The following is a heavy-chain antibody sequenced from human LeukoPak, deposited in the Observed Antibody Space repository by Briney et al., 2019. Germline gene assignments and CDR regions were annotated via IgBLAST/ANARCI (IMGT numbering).Heavy chain of an antibody. J-gene: IGHJ5*02. CDR2: IYYSGST. D-gene: IGHD5-18*01. CDR3: ARDHVNSYGFVGPVDP. Sequence: PSETLSLTCTVSGGSISSGVYYWSWIRQHPGKGLEWIGYIYYSGSTYYNPSLKSRVTISVDTSKNQFSLKLSSVTAADTAVYYCARDHVNSYGFVGPVDPWGQGTLVTVSS. V-gene: IGHV4-31*03. CDR1: GGSISSGVYY.